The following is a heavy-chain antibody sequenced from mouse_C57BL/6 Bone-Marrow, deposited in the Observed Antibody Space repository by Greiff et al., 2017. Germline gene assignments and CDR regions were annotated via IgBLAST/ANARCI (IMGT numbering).Heavy chain of an antibody. CDR2: ISDGGSYT. CDR3: ARGSHYYGSSYGLFDY. J-gene: IGHJ2*01. CDR1: GFTFSSYA. D-gene: IGHD1-1*01. Sequence: EVQRVESGGGLVKPGGSLKLSCAASGFTFSSYAMSWVRQTPEKRLEWVATISDGGSYTYYPDNVKGRFTISRDNAKNNLYLQMSHLKSEDTAMYYCARGSHYYGSSYGLFDYWGQGTTLTVSS. V-gene: IGHV5-4*01.